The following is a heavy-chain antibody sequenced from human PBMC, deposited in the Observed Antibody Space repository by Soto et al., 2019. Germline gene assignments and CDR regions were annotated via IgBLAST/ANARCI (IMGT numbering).Heavy chain of an antibody. CDR2: IYSGGST. Sequence: EVQLVESGGGLIQPGGSLRLSCAASGFNVSSNYRSWVRQAPGKGLEWLSVIYSGGSTYYAESVKGRFTISRDNSKNTLNLQMNALRVEDTAVYYCARGPHVGISTSWGQGTLVTVSS. J-gene: IGHJ4*02. CDR3: ARGPHVGISTS. D-gene: IGHD2-2*01. V-gene: IGHV3-53*01. CDR1: GFNVSSNY.